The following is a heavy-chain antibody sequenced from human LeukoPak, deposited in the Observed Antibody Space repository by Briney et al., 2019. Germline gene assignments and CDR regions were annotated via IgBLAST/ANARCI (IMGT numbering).Heavy chain of an antibody. CDR2: ISSSSSYI. V-gene: IGHV3-21*01. D-gene: IGHD6-13*01. J-gene: IGHJ3*02. Sequence: GGSLRLSCAASGFTFSSYSMNWVRQAPGKGLEWVSSISSSSSYIYYADSVKGRFTISRDNAKNSLYLQTNSLRAEDTAVYYCAGGAAAANDAFDIWGQGTMVTVSS. CDR1: GFTFSSYS. CDR3: AGGAAAANDAFDI.